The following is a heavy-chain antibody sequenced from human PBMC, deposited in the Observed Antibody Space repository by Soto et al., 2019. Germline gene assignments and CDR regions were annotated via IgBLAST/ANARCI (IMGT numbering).Heavy chain of an antibody. Sequence: SETLSLTCTVSGGSISSYYWSWIRQPPGKGLEWIGYIYYSGSTNYNPSLKSRVTISVDTSKNQFSLKLSSVTAADTAVYYCARDSAKFPNWNYFNGWYCYGMDVWGQGTTVTVSS. CDR2: IYYSGST. CDR3: ARDSAKFPNWNYFNGWYCYGMDV. D-gene: IGHD1-7*01. V-gene: IGHV4-59*01. CDR1: GGSISSYY. J-gene: IGHJ6*02.